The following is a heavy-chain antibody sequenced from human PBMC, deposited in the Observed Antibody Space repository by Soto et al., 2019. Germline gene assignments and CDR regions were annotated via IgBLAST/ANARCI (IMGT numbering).Heavy chain of an antibody. CDR1: GFTFSSYA. Sequence: PGGSLRLSCAASGFTFSSYAMSWVRQAPGKGLEWVSAISGSGGSTYYADSVKGRFTISRDNSKNTLYLQMNSLRAEDTAVYYCAKAAAAGLGYYYSYMDVWGKGTTVTVSS. V-gene: IGHV3-23*01. CDR2: ISGSGGST. D-gene: IGHD6-13*01. J-gene: IGHJ6*03. CDR3: AKAAAAGLGYYYSYMDV.